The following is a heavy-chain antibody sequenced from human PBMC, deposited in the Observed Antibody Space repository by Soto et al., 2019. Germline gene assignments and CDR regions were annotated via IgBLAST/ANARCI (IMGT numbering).Heavy chain of an antibody. CDR3: ARVVMTTVPACYYYGMDV. CDR2: IIPFIGTA. J-gene: IGHJ6*02. CDR1: GGTFSSYA. V-gene: IGHV1-69*11. D-gene: IGHD4-4*01. Sequence: SVEVSCRASGGTFSSYAISWVRQAPGQGLEWMGRIIPFIGTANYAQKFQGRVTITADESTSTAYMELTSLRSEDTAVYYCARVVMTTVPACYYYGMDVWGQGTTVTV.